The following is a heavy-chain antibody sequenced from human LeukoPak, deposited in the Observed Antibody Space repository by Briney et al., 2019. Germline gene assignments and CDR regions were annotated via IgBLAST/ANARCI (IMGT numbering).Heavy chain of an antibody. Sequence: GGSLRLSCAASGFTFSSNAMSWVRQAPGKGLEWVSYISGSGGSTYYADSVKGRFTISRDNSKNTLYLQMNSLRAEDTAVYYCAKVKDTAMVTGAFDIWGQGTMVTVSS. V-gene: IGHV3-23*01. D-gene: IGHD5-18*01. CDR1: GFTFSSNA. CDR3: AKVKDTAMVTGAFDI. CDR2: ISGSGGST. J-gene: IGHJ3*02.